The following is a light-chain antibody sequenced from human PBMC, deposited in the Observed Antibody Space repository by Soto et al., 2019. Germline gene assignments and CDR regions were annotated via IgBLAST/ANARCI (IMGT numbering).Light chain of an antibody. CDR3: SSYTAINTVV. J-gene: IGLJ2*01. V-gene: IGLV2-14*01. CDR2: DVS. Sequence: QSALTQPASVSGSPGQSITISCTGTSSDIGAYHYVSWYQQHPGKAPKLIIYDVSYRPSGVSNRFSGSKSGNTASLTISGLQAEDEADYHCSSYTAINTVVFGGGTQLTVL. CDR1: SSDIGAYHY.